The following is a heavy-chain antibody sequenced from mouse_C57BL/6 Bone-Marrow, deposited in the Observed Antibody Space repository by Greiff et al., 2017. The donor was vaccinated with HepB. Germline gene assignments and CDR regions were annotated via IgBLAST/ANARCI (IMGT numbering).Heavy chain of an antibody. D-gene: IGHD1-1*01. CDR1: GYTFTSYW. V-gene: IGHV1-72*01. CDR3: AGHYYGSSWFYAMDY. CDR2: IDPNRGGT. J-gene: IGHJ4*01. Sequence: VQLQQPGAELVKPGASVKLSCKASGYTFTSYWMHWVKQRPGRGLEWIGRIDPNRGGTKYNEKFKSKATLTVDKPSSTAYMQLSSLTSEDSAVYYCAGHYYGSSWFYAMDYWGQGTSVTVSS.